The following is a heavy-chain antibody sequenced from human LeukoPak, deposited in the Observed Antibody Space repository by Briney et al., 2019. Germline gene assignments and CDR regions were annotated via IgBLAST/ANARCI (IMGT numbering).Heavy chain of an antibody. J-gene: IGHJ4*02. CDR3: ARDALPYSSSSGDY. CDR1: GFTFSNYA. CDR2: ISGSGAMT. Sequence: GGSLRLSCAASGFTFSNYAMSWVRQAPGKGLEWVSGISGSGAMTYYSDSVKGRFTISRDNSKNTVYLQMNGLRAEDTAVYYCARDALPYSSSSGDYWGQGTLVTVSS. V-gene: IGHV3-23*01. D-gene: IGHD6-6*01.